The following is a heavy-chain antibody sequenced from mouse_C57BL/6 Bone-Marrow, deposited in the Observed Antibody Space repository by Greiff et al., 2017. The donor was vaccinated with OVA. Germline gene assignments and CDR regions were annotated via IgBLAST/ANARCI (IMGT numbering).Heavy chain of an antibody. CDR1: GYSITSDY. CDR2: ISYSGST. Sequence: VQLKESGPGLAKPSQTLSLTCSVTGYSITSDYWNWIRKFPGNKLEYMGYISYSGSTYYNPSLKSRISITRDTSTNQYYLQLNSVTTEDTATYYCARIPYYGSSRYFDVWGTGTTVTVSS. V-gene: IGHV3-8*01. D-gene: IGHD1-1*01. J-gene: IGHJ1*03. CDR3: ARIPYYGSSRYFDV.